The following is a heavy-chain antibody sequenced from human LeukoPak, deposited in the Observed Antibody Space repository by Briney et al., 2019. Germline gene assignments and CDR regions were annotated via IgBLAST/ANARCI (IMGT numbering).Heavy chain of an antibody. CDR2: IYASGST. V-gene: IGHV4-4*09. CDR1: GGSISSYY. D-gene: IGHD6-6*01. J-gene: IGHJ5*02. Sequence: SETLSLTCSVSGGSISSYYWSWIRQPPEKGLEWVGYIYASGSTNYNPSLKSRVTISVDASKNQFSLRLSSVTAADTAVYYCARHSSVVRGWFDPWGQGTLVTVSS. CDR3: ARHSSVVRGWFDP.